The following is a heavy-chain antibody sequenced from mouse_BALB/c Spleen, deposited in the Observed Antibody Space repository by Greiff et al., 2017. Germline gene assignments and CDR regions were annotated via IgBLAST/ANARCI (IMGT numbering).Heavy chain of an antibody. CDR1: GFAFSSYD. Sequence: EVQRVESGGGLVKPGGSLKLSCAASGFAFSSYDMSWVRQTPEKRLEWVAYISSGGGSTYYPDTVKGRFTISRDNAKNTLYLQMSSLKSEDTAMYYCARNALYGNYDYWGQGTTLTVSS. D-gene: IGHD2-1*01. V-gene: IGHV5-12-1*01. CDR3: ARNALYGNYDY. J-gene: IGHJ2*01. CDR2: ISSGGGST.